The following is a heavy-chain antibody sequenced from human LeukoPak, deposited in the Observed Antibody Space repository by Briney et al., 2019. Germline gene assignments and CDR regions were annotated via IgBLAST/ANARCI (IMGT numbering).Heavy chain of an antibody. CDR3: ARHGVYDNFDY. J-gene: IGHJ4*02. CDR1: GGSISSYY. V-gene: IGHV4-59*08. CDR2: IYYSGST. D-gene: IGHD3-3*01. Sequence: SETLSLTCTVSGGSISSYYWSWIRQPPGKGLEWIGYIYYSGSTNYNPSLKSRVTISVDTSKNQFSLKLSSVTAADTAVYYCARHGVYDNFDYWGQGTLVTVPS.